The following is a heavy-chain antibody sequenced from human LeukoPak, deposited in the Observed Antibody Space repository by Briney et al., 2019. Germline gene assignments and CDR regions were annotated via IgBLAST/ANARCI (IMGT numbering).Heavy chain of an antibody. V-gene: IGHV4-34*12. Sequence: SETLSLTCAVYGGSFSDYYWTWIRQTPGKGLEWIGEVFHSGTPNYNPSLKTRVSISVDTSKNQFSLRLRSVTAADTAVYYCARARRGSSIRGPLDYWGQGALVTVSS. D-gene: IGHD3-10*01. J-gene: IGHJ4*02. CDR1: GGSFSDYY. CDR3: ARARRGSSIRGPLDY. CDR2: VFHSGTP.